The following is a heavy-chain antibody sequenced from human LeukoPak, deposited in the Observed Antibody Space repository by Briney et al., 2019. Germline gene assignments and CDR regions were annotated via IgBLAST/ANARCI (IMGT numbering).Heavy chain of an antibody. Sequence: GGSLRLSCAASGFTFSSYWMHWVRQAPGKGLVWVSRINSDGSSTSYADSVKGRFTISRDNAKNTLYLQMNSLRAEDTAVYYCARALYGGNQHDAFDIWGQGTMVTVSS. CDR1: GFTFSSYW. CDR2: INSDGSST. D-gene: IGHD4-23*01. J-gene: IGHJ3*02. V-gene: IGHV3-74*01. CDR3: ARALYGGNQHDAFDI.